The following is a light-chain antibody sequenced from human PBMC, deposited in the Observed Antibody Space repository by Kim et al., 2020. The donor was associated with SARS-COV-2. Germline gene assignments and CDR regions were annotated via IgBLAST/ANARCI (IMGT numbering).Light chain of an antibody. CDR3: GTWDNSLSAGYV. Sequence: QKVTISCSGSSSNLGNNYVSWYQQHPGTAPKRLIYDNNKRPSGIPDRFSGSKSGTSATLGITGLQTGDEADYYCGTWDNSLSAGYVFGTGTKVTVL. CDR1: SSNLGNNY. J-gene: IGLJ1*01. V-gene: IGLV1-51*01. CDR2: DNN.